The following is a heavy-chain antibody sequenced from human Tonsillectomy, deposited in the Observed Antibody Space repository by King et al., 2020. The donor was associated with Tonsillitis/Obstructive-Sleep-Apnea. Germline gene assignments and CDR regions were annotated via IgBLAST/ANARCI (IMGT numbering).Heavy chain of an antibody. D-gene: IGHD2-2*01. V-gene: IGHV3-7*03. CDR1: GFTFSSYW. CDR3: ARDNRLGYCTSTSCRPRFDY. J-gene: IGHJ4*02. CDR2: IKQDGSEK. Sequence: VQLVESGGGLVQPGGSLRLSCAASGFTFSSYWMSWVRQAPGKGLEWVANIKQDGSEKYYVDYVKGRFTISRDNAKNSLYLQMNSLRAEDTAVYDCARDNRLGYCTSTSCRPRFDYWGQGTLVTVSS.